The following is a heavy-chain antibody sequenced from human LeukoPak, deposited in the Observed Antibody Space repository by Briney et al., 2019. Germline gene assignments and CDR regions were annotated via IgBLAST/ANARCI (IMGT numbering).Heavy chain of an antibody. J-gene: IGHJ6*03. V-gene: IGHV1-8*03. Sequence: GASVKVSCKASGYTFTSYDINWVRQATGQGLEWMGWMNPNSGNTGYAQKFQGRVTITRNTSISTAYMELSSLRSEDTAVYYCARAGYDFWSGYYFVYYYYMDVWGKGTTVTVSS. CDR2: MNPNSGNT. D-gene: IGHD3-3*01. CDR3: ARAGYDFWSGYYFVYYYYMDV. CDR1: GYTFTSYD.